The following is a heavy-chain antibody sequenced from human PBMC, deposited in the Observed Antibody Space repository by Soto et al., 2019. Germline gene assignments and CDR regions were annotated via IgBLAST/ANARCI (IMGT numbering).Heavy chain of an antibody. CDR3: APPPGPRGY. Sequence: GGSLRLCCVASGIAFSDYAMHWVRQDPGKGLEWVAVISYSGNNRYYADSVKGRFSISRDNSKNTLYLQMNSLRAEDQAVYYCAPPPGPRGYWGQGTLVTVSS. CDR2: ISYSGNNR. CDR1: GIAFSDYA. J-gene: IGHJ4*02. V-gene: IGHV3-33*08.